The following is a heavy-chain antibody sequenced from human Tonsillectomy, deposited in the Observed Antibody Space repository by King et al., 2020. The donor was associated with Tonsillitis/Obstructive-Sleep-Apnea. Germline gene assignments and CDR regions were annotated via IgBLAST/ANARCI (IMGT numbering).Heavy chain of an antibody. D-gene: IGHD3-16*01. Sequence: VQLVESGGGLVQPGRSLRLSCAASGFTFDDYAMHWVRQAPGKGLEWVSGISWNSGSIGYADSVKGRFTISRDNAKNSLYLQMNSLRAEDTALYYCAKARESRLGDFDYWGQGTLVTVSS. CDR3: AKARESRLGDFDY. J-gene: IGHJ4*02. V-gene: IGHV3-9*01. CDR1: GFTFDDYA. CDR2: ISWNSGSI.